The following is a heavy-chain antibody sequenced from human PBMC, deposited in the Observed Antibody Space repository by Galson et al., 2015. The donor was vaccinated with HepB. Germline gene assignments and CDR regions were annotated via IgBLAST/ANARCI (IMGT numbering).Heavy chain of an antibody. CDR1: GFTFSSYA. CDR2: ISGSGGST. V-gene: IGHV3-23*01. Sequence: SLRLSCAASGFTFSSYAMSWVRQAPGKGLEWVSAISGSGGSTYYADSVKGRFTISRDNSKNTLYLQMNSLRAEDTAVYYCARDRNETYCYDSSGYYYHFYYYYYGMDVWDQGTMVTVSS. J-gene: IGHJ6*02. D-gene: IGHD3-22*01. CDR3: ARDRNETYCYDSSGYYYHFYYYYYGMDV.